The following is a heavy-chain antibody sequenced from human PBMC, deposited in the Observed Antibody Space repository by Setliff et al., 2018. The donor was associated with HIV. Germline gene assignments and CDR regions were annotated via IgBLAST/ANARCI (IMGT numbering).Heavy chain of an antibody. V-gene: IGHV3-15*01. CDR1: GFTFNNAW. J-gene: IGHJ4*02. D-gene: IGHD4-17*01. CDR2: IKSKIAGATT. Sequence: PGGSLRLSCVVSGFTFNNAWMNWVRQAQGKGLEWVGRIKSKIAGATTDYAAPVKGRFIISRDDSENTLSLPMNSLKTEDTAVYYCTTATANYGDPDYWGQGTLVTVSS. CDR3: TTATANYGDPDY.